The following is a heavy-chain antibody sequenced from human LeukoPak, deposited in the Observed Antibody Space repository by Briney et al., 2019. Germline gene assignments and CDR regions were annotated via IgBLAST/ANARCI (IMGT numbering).Heavy chain of an antibody. CDR1: GFTFDDYT. CDR3: AKDRGYYYDSSAYGSYFDY. D-gene: IGHD3-22*01. Sequence: GGSLRLSCEASGFTFDDYTMHWVRQSPGKGLEWVSLIGWDGGTTYYADSVRGRFTISRDNSKNSLYLQMNSLRTEDTALYYCAKDRGYYYDSSAYGSYFDYWGQGTLVTVSS. CDR2: IGWDGGTT. J-gene: IGHJ4*02. V-gene: IGHV3-43*01.